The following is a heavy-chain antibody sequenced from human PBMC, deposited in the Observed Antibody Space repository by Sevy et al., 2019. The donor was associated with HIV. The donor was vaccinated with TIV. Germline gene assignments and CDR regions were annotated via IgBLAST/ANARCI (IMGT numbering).Heavy chain of an antibody. CDR1: GFTFSSYS. CDR2: ISSSSTI. V-gene: IGHV3-48*02. J-gene: IGHJ4*02. D-gene: IGHD6-13*01. Sequence: GGSLRLSCAASGFTFSSYSMNWVRQAPGKGLEWVSYISSSSTIYYADSVKGRFTISRDNAKNSLYLQMNSLRDEDTAVYYCARESSRNIVFDYWGQGTLVTVSS. CDR3: ARESSRNIVFDY.